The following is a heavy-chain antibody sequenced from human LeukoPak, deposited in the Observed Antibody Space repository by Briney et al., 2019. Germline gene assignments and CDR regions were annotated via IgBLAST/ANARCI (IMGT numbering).Heavy chain of an antibody. V-gene: IGHV1-18*01. CDR2: ISAYNGNT. J-gene: IGHJ4*02. D-gene: IGHD4-17*01. CDR3: ARVSGDHGDYSGSEGVDY. CDR1: GYTFTSYG. Sequence: GASVKVSCKASGYTFTSYGISWVRQAPGQGLEWMGWISAYNGNTNYAQKLQGRVTITADKSTSTAYMELSSLRSEDTAVYYCARVSGDHGDYSGSEGVDYWGQGTLVTVSS.